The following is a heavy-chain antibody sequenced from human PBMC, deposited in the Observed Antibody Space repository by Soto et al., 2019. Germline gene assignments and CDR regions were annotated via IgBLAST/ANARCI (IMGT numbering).Heavy chain of an antibody. J-gene: IGHJ3*02. Sequence: GASVKVSCKASGYTFTSYAMHWVRQAPGQRLEWMGWINAGNGYTKYSQKFQGRVTITRDTSASTAYMELSSLRSEDTAVYYCARQGYCSGGSCYSGAFAIWGQGTMVTVSS. D-gene: IGHD2-15*01. CDR2: INAGNGYT. V-gene: IGHV1-3*01. CDR1: GYTFTSYA. CDR3: ARQGYCSGGSCYSGAFAI.